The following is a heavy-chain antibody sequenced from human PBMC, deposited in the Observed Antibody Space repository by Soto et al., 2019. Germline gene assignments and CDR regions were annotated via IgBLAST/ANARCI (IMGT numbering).Heavy chain of an antibody. CDR3: ARDDATYCGGDCYRYFYYGMDV. J-gene: IGHJ6*02. CDR1: GGTFSNHA. V-gene: IGHV1-69*13. Sequence: ASVKVSCKASGGTFSNHAISWVRQAPGQGLEWVGGIIPMFPTADYAQRFQGRVTITVDDSTTTVYMELSGLRSEDTAMYYCARDDATYCGGDCYRYFYYGMDVWGQGTTVTVSS. D-gene: IGHD2-21*02. CDR2: IIPMFPTA.